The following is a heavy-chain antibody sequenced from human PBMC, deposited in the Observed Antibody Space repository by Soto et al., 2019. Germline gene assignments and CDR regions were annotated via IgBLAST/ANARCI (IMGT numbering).Heavy chain of an antibody. J-gene: IGHJ4*02. Sequence: ASVKVSCKVSGYTLTELSMHWVRQAPGKGLEWMGGFDPEDGETIYAQKFQGRVTMTEDTSTDTAYMELSSLRSEDTAVYYCATEISSYYYDSSGYLPPFFDYWGQGTLVTVSS. CDR3: ATEISSYYYDSSGYLPPFFDY. CDR2: FDPEDGET. V-gene: IGHV1-24*01. D-gene: IGHD3-22*01. CDR1: GYTLTELS.